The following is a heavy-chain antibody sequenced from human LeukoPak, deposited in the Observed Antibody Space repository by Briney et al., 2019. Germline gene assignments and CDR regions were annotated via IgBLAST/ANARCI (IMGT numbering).Heavy chain of an antibody. Sequence: GGSLRLSCAASGFTFRTSGMNWVRQAPGKGLEWVSYIRSSGSNIYYADSVKGRFTISRDNAKNSLYLQMNSLRAEDTAVYYCAREWGSRIDYWGQGTLVTVSS. CDR2: IRSSGSNI. CDR1: GFTFRTSG. D-gene: IGHD3-16*01. CDR3: AREWGSRIDY. J-gene: IGHJ4*02. V-gene: IGHV3-48*04.